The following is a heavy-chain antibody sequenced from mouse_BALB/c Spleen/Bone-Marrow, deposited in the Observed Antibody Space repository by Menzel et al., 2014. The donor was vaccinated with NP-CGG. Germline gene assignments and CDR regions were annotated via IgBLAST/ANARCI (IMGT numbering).Heavy chain of an antibody. CDR2: IDPANGNT. V-gene: IGHV14-3*02. CDR3: AMYYYGSSLFAY. J-gene: IGHJ3*01. Sequence: DVKLQESGAELVKPGASVKLPCTASGFNIKDTYMHWVKQRPEQGLEWIGRIDPANGNTKYDPKFQGKATITADTSSNTAYLQLSSLTSEDTAVYYCAMYYYGSSLFAYWGQGTLVTVSA. D-gene: IGHD1-1*01. CDR1: GFNIKDTY.